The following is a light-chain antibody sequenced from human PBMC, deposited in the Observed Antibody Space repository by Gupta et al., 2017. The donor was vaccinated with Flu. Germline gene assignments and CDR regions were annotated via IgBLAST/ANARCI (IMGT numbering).Light chain of an antibody. V-gene: IGLV3-1*01. CDR3: QAGGDNNNYV. CDR1: EWGERF. Sequence: GETANISGAGAEWGERFTCWDQQKPGQSPILVICQNHRRTEGIPERFSGSSAGNTATLTISGAQKGDEAEYYGQAGGDNNNYVFGTGTKVTVL. J-gene: IGLJ1*01. CDR2: QNH.